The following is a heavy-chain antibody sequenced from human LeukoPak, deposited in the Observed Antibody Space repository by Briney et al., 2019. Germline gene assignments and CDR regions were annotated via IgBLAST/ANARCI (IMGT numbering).Heavy chain of an antibody. CDR2: INSDGSST. J-gene: IGHJ4*02. D-gene: IGHD3-22*01. V-gene: IGHV3-74*01. CDR1: GFTFSSYW. Sequence: PGGSLRLSCAASGFTFSSYWMHWVRQAPGKGLVWVSRINSDGSSTSYADSVKGRFTISRDNAKNTLYLQMNSLRAEDTAVYYCARGRGIEYYYDSSGRSDFDYWSQGTLVTVSS. CDR3: ARGRGIEYYYDSSGRSDFDY.